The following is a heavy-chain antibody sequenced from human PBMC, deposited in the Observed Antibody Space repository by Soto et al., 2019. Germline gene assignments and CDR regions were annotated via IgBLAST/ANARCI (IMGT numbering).Heavy chain of an antibody. CDR2: IRSKANSYAT. J-gene: IGHJ6*02. D-gene: IGHD1-1*01. Sequence: GGSLRLSCAASGFAFSGSTIHWVRQASGKGLEWVGRIRSKANSYATAYAAAVKGRFIVSRDDSKTTSYLQMDSLKIEDTAMYYCFRDNYFSSHGMDVWGQGTTVTVSS. CDR3: FRDNYFSSHGMDV. V-gene: IGHV3-73*01. CDR1: GFAFSGST.